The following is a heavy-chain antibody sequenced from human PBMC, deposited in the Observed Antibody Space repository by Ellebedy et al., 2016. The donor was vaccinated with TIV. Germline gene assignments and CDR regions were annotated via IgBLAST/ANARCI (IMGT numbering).Heavy chain of an antibody. D-gene: IGHD1-26*01. V-gene: IGHV3-30*01. Sequence: GRFTISRDNSRNTLYLQMDSLGPEDTAVYSCARGEHYYYYFMDVWGTGTTVTVSS. CDR3: ARGEHYYYYFMDV. J-gene: IGHJ6*03.